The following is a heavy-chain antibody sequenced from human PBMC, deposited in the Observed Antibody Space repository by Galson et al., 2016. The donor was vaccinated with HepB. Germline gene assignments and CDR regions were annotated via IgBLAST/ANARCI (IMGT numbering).Heavy chain of an antibody. V-gene: IGHV3-7*01. CDR2: IKHDGTEK. Sequence: SLRLSCAASGFSFSTYWMNWVRQAPGKGLEWVANIKHDGTEKHYVDSVKGRFTISRDNAQNSLSLQMNSLRAEDTAVYYCARELRFSAGSYYVGMDVWGLGTTVIVSS. CDR3: ARELRFSAGSYYVGMDV. D-gene: IGHD3-3*01. J-gene: IGHJ6*02. CDR1: GFSFSTYW.